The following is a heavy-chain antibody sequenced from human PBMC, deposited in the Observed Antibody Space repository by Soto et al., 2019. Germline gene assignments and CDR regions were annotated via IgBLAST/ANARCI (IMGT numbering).Heavy chain of an antibody. Sequence: EVQLVESGGXXVQPGGSLRLSCAASGFTFSTYWMHWVRQAPEKGLLWVSHINGDGSYTDFADSVKGRFTISRDNAKNTVYLQMQSLRVEDTAVYFCVRTWHGFDIWGPGTMVTVSS. CDR2: INGDGSYT. CDR1: GFTFSTYW. J-gene: IGHJ3*02. V-gene: IGHV3-74*01. CDR3: VRTWHGFDI.